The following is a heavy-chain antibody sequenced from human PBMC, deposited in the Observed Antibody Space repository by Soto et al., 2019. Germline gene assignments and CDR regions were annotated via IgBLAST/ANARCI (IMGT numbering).Heavy chain of an antibody. CDR1: GYRFTSYW. Sequence: GESLKISCRTSGYRFTSYWIAWVRQMPGKGLEWMGIIFPSDSDTRYSPSFQGQVTISADRSTSTVFPQWASLKASDTAVYFCARKDKSGYFNWFDPWGQGTLVTVSS. CDR2: IFPSDSDT. CDR3: ARKDKSGYFNWFDP. D-gene: IGHD3-22*01. J-gene: IGHJ5*02. V-gene: IGHV5-51*01.